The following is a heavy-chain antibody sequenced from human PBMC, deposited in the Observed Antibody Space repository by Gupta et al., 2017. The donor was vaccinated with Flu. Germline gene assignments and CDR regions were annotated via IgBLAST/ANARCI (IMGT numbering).Heavy chain of an antibody. V-gene: IGHV3-49*04. D-gene: IGHD1-1*01. J-gene: IGHJ4*02. CDR3: TRDPQLELFDY. CDR2: IRSKAYGGTT. CDR1: GFTFGDYA. Sequence: EVQLVESGGGLVQPGRSLRLSCTASGFTFGDYAMSWVRQAPGKGLEWVGFIRSKAYGGTTEYAASVKGRFTISRDDSKSIAYLQMNSLKTEDTAVYYCTRDPQLELFDYWGQGTLVTVSS.